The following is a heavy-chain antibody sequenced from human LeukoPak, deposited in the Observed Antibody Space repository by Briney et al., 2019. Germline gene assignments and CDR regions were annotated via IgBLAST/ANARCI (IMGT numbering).Heavy chain of an antibody. Sequence: TGGSLRLSCAASGFTFSSYAMSWVRQAPGKGLEWVSAISGSGGSTYYADSVKGRFTISRDNSKNTLYLQMNSLRAEDTAVYYCAREHCSSTSCYFFDYWGQGTLVTVSS. CDR3: AREHCSSTSCYFFDY. J-gene: IGHJ4*02. V-gene: IGHV3-23*01. D-gene: IGHD2-2*01. CDR2: ISGSGGST. CDR1: GFTFSSYA.